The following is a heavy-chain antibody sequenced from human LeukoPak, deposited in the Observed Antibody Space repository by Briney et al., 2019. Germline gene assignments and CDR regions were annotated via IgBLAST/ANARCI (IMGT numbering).Heavy chain of an antibody. CDR2: ISSSSSYI. V-gene: IGHV3-21*01. D-gene: IGHD3-3*01. CDR3: ARGEILEWLLGYFQH. Sequence: GGSLRLSCAASGFTFSSYSMNWVRQAPGKGLEWVSSISSSSSYIYYADSVKGRFTISRDNAKNSLYLQMNSLRAEDTAVYYCARGEILEWLLGYFQHWGQGALVTVSS. CDR1: GFTFSSYS. J-gene: IGHJ1*01.